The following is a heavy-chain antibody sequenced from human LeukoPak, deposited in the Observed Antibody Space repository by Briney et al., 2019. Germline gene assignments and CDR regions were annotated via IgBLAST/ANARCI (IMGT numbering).Heavy chain of an antibody. V-gene: IGHV1-3*01. J-gene: IGHJ4*02. D-gene: IGHD6-25*01. Sequence: ASVKVSCKASGYTFTSYAMHWVRQAPGQRLEWMGWINAGNGNTKYSQKFQGRVTITADESTSTAYMELSSLRSEDTAVYYCARLGRLANRPFDYWGQGTLVTVSS. CDR3: ARLGRLANRPFDY. CDR2: INAGNGNT. CDR1: GYTFTSYA.